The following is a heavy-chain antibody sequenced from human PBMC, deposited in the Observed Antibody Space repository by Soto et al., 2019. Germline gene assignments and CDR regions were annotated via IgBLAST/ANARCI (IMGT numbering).Heavy chain of an antibody. CDR1: GGSISSGGYY. J-gene: IGHJ6*02. D-gene: IGHD4-17*01. Sequence: SETLSLTCTVSGGSISSGGYYWSWIRQHPGKGLEWIGYIYYSGSTYYNPSLKSRVTISVDTSKNRFSLKLSSVTAADTAVYYCARGAYGGNSNYYYYYGMDVWGQGTTVTVSS. CDR2: IYYSGST. V-gene: IGHV4-31*03. CDR3: ARGAYGGNSNYYYYYGMDV.